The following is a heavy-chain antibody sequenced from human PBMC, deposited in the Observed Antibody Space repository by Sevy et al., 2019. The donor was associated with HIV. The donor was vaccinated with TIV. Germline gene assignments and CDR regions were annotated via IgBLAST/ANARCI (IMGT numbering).Heavy chain of an antibody. CDR2: IIPIFGTA. D-gene: IGHD1-26*01. Sequence: ASVKVSCKASGGTFSSYAISWVRQAPGQGLEWMGGIIPIFGTANYAQKFQGRVTITADESTSTAYMELSSLRSADTAVYYCAVRGATAKPYYFDYWGQGTLVTVSS. J-gene: IGHJ4*02. CDR1: GGTFSSYA. CDR3: AVRGATAKPYYFDY. V-gene: IGHV1-69*13.